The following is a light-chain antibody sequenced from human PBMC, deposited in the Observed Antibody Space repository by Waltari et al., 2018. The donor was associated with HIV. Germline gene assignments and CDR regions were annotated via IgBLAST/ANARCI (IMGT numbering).Light chain of an antibody. J-gene: IGLJ2*01. CDR2: AVY. Sequence: QSALTQTASVSGSPGQSITISCTGTSSDVGGYDHVSWYQQHPGKAPTLVIYAVYNRPSWISHRFSGSKSGNTASLTISGLQAEDEADYFCSSYTSSNTLVFGGGTKVTVL. CDR1: SSDVGGYDH. V-gene: IGLV2-14*01. CDR3: SSYTSSNTLV.